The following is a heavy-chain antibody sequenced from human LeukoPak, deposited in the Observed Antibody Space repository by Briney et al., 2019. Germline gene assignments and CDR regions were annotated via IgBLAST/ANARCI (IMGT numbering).Heavy chain of an antibody. D-gene: IGHD2-21*01. CDR3: ARDLTYGNWFDP. CDR2: ISSSSSYI. CDR1: GFTFSSYS. J-gene: IGHJ5*02. V-gene: IGHV3-21*01. Sequence: GGSLRLSCAASGFTFSSYSVNWVRQAPGKGLEWVSSISSSSSYIYYADSVKGRFTISRDNAKNSLYLQMNSLRAEDTAVYYCARDLTYGNWFDPWGQGTLVTVSS.